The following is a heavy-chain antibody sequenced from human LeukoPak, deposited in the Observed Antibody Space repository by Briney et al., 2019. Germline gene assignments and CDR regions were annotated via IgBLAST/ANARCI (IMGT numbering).Heavy chain of an antibody. J-gene: IGHJ4*02. CDR3: ASITSRGKGPDY. D-gene: IGHD1-14*01. CDR2: IYHSGST. CDR1: GYSISSGYY. V-gene: IGHV4-38-2*02. Sequence: SETLSLTCTVSGYSISSGYYWGWIRQPPGKGLEWIGSIYHSGSTYYNPSLKSRVTISVDTSKNQFSLKLSSVTAADTAVYYCASITSRGKGPDYWGQGTLVTVSS.